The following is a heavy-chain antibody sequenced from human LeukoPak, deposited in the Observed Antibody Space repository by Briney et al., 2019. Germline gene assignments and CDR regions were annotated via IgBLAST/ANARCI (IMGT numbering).Heavy chain of an antibody. J-gene: IGHJ5*02. Sequence: SETLSLTCAVYGGSFSGYYWSWIRQPPGKGLEWIGEINHSGSTNYNPSLKSRVTISVDTSKNQFSLKLSSVTAADTAVYYCARGPRITMIVVVNGFDPWGQGTLVTVSS. D-gene: IGHD3-22*01. CDR3: ARGPRITMIVVVNGFDP. CDR1: GGSFSGYY. CDR2: INHSGST. V-gene: IGHV4-34*01.